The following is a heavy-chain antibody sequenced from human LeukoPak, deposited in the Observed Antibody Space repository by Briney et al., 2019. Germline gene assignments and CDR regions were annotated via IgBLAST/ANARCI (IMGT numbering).Heavy chain of an antibody. J-gene: IGHJ3*02. Sequence: PSETLSLTCAVYGGSFSGYYWSWIRQPPGKGLEWIGEINHSGSTNYNPSLKSRVTISVDTSKNQFSLKLSSVTAADTAVYYCARTRSSGYDAFGIWGQGTMVTVSS. CDR2: INHSGST. V-gene: IGHV4-34*01. D-gene: IGHD6-19*01. CDR3: ARTRSSGYDAFGI. CDR1: GGSFSGYY.